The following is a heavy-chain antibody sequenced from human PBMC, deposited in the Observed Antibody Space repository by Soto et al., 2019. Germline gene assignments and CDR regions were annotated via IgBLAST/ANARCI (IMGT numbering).Heavy chain of an antibody. V-gene: IGHV4-34*01. Sequence: SETLSLTCAVYGGSFSGYYWSWIRQPPGKGLEWIGEINHSGSTTYNPSLKSRVTISVDTSKNQFSLKLSSVTAADTAVYYCARPTWDYYDSSGYYYFDYWGQGTLVTVSS. CDR3: ARPTWDYYDSSGYYYFDY. CDR1: GGSFSGYY. J-gene: IGHJ4*02. CDR2: INHSGST. D-gene: IGHD3-22*01.